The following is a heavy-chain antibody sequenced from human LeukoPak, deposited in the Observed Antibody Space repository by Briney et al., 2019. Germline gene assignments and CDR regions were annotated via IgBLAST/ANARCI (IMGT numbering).Heavy chain of an antibody. CDR1: GFTFSSYA. D-gene: IGHD6-6*01. CDR3: AGRSTYMDV. J-gene: IGHJ6*03. V-gene: IGHV3-23*01. CDR2: ISGSGDST. Sequence: GGSLRLSCAASGFTFSSYAMSWVRQAPGKGLEWVSVISGSGDSTIYADSVKGRFTISRDNSKNTLYLQMNSLRAEDTAVYYCAGRSTYMDVWGKGTTVTVSS.